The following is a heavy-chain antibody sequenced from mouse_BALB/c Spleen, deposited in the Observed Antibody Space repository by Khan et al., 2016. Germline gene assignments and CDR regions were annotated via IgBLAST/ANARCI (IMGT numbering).Heavy chain of an antibody. CDR2: INTYNDGT. J-gene: IGHJ4*01. CDR3: ARYDYAMDY. CDR1: GYTFTSYV. Sequence: VQLQQSGPELVKPGASVKMSCKASGYTFTSYVMHWVKQKPGQGLEWVGYINTYNDGTKYTEKFKGKATLTSDKSYSTAYMELSSLTSEDSAVYYSARYDYAMDYWGQGTSVTVSS. V-gene: IGHV1S136*01. D-gene: IGHD2-14*01.